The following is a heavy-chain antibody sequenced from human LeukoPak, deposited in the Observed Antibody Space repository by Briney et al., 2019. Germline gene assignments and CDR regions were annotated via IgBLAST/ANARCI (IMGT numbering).Heavy chain of an antibody. CDR3: AKDPHAHSPRFTNYYFDQ. J-gene: IGHJ4*02. V-gene: IGHV3-30*02. D-gene: IGHD2-8*01. CDR1: GFIFSNYG. Sequence: PGGSLRLSXTASGFIFSNYGIHWVRQTPGKGLEWLAFIRYDGDYKFYADSVKGRFTISRDNFKNTLYLQMNSLRTEDSAVYYCAKDPHAHSPRFTNYYFDQWGQGTLVAVSS. CDR2: IRYDGDYK.